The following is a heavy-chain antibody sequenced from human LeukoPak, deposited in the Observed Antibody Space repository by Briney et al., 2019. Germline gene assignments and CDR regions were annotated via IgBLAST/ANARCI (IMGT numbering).Heavy chain of an antibody. CDR1: GFVFSDFY. CDR3: ASDQVSGVFDY. Sequence: PGGSLRISCAGSGFVFSDFYINWIRQSPGKGLEWLAYISPDGSYTTYGDSVKGRFDISRDNAKNSVSLQMNSLGVEDTAVYFCASDQVSGVFDYWGQGARVTVS. CDR2: ISPDGSYT. J-gene: IGHJ4*02. D-gene: IGHD5/OR15-5a*01. V-gene: IGHV3-11*05.